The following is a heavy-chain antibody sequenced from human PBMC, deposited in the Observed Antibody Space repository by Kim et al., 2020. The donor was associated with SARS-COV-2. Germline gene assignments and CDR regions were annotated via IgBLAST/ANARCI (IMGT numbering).Heavy chain of an antibody. Sequence: SETLSLTCAVYGGSFSGFYWSWIRQSPGKGLEWIGQINHSGSTDYNPSLKSRVTISIDTSKNQFSLNLTSVTAADTAVYYCAIPVTFFGVVLKGAFDSWG. V-gene: IGHV4-34*01. J-gene: IGHJ4*01. CDR3: AIPVTFFGVVLKGAFDS. D-gene: IGHD3-3*01. CDR2: INHSGST. CDR1: GGSFSGFY.